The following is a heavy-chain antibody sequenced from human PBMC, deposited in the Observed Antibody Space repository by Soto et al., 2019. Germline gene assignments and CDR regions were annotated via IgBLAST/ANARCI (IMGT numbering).Heavy chain of an antibody. J-gene: IGHJ5*02. D-gene: IGHD6-6*01. CDR2: ISYDGSNK. CDR3: ARDRYSARYNWFDP. V-gene: IGHV3-30-3*01. CDR1: GFTFSSYA. Sequence: QVQLVESGGGVVQPGRSLRLSCAASGFTFSSYAMHWVRQAPGKGLEWVAVISYDGSNKYYADSVKGRFTISRDNSKNTLYLQMNGLRAEDTAVYYCARDRYSARYNWFDPWGQGTLVTVSS.